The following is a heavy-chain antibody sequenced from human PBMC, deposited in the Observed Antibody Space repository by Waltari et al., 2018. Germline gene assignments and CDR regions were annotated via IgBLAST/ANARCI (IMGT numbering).Heavy chain of an antibody. CDR2: RKSCGDT. Sequence: EVQLVESGGGLIQPGGSLRLSCAASGFTVSGHYMSWVRQAPGKGREWVSVRKSCGDTQYADSVKGRFTISRDNSKNTMYLQMNTLRAEDTALYYCTRDVTGYYYFDLWGRGTLVTVSS. V-gene: IGHV3-53*01. J-gene: IGHJ2*01. CDR3: TRDVTGYYYFDL. CDR1: GFTVSGHY.